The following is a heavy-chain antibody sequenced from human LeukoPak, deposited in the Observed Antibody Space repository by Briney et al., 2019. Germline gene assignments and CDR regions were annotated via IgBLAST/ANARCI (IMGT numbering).Heavy chain of an antibody. D-gene: IGHD3-10*01. CDR3: AKDRRGYYGDYFDY. J-gene: IGHJ4*02. CDR1: GFTFSSYG. V-gene: IGHV3-30*18. CDR2: ISYDGSNK. Sequence: GRSLRLSCAASGFTFSSYGMHWVRHAAGKGLEWVAVISYDGSNKYYADSVKGRFTISRDNSKNTLYLQMNSLRAEDTAVYYCAKDRRGYYGDYFDYWGQGTLVTVSS.